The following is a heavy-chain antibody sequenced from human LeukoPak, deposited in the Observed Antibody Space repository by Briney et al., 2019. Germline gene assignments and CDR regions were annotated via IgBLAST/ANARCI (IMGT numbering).Heavy chain of an antibody. CDR3: ARASRLKAARHAFDI. CDR2: IKQDGSEK. CDR1: GFTFSSYW. D-gene: IGHD6-6*01. J-gene: IGHJ3*02. Sequence: GGSLRLSCAASGFTFSSYWMSWVRQAPGKGLEWVANIKQDGSEKYYVDSVKGRFTISRDNAKNSLYLQMNSLRAEDTAVYYCARASRLKAARHAFDIWGQGTMVTVSS. V-gene: IGHV3-7*01.